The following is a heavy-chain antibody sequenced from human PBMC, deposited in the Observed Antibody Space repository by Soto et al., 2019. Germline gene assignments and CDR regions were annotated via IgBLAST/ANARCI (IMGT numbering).Heavy chain of an antibody. Sequence: SVKVSCKASGGTFSSYTISWVRQAPGQGLEWMGRIIPILGIANYAQKFQGRVTITADKSTSTAYMELSSLRSEDTAVYYCASSNVLLWFGELSDGAFDIWGQGTMVTVS. CDR2: IIPILGIA. D-gene: IGHD3-10*01. CDR3: ASSNVLLWFGELSDGAFDI. CDR1: GGTFSSYT. J-gene: IGHJ3*02. V-gene: IGHV1-69*02.